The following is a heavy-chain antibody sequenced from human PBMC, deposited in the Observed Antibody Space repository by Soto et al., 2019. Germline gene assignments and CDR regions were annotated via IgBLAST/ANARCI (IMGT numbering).Heavy chain of an antibody. V-gene: IGHV4-59*01. Sequence: SETLSLTCTVSGGSISSYYWSWIRQPPGKGLEWIGYIYYSGSTNYNPSIKSRVTISVDTSKNQFSLKMSSVTAAVTAVYYCARDSRRSSSSLSNWFDPWGQGTLVTVSS. D-gene: IGHD6-6*01. J-gene: IGHJ5*02. CDR1: GGSISSYY. CDR3: ARDSRRSSSSLSNWFDP. CDR2: IYYSGST.